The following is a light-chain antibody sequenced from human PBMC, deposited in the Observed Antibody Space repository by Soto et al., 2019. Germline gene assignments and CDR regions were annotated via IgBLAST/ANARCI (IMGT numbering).Light chain of an antibody. CDR3: QQYNNLSLT. CDR1: QSVSSN. J-gene: IGKJ4*01. V-gene: IGKV3-15*01. CDR2: GAS. Sequence: EIVMTQSPATLSVSPGERATLSCRASQSVSSNLAWYQQKPGQAPRLLIYGASTRATGIPARFSGSGSVTEFTLTISSLQSEDLAVYYCQQYNNLSLTFGGGPKVDIK.